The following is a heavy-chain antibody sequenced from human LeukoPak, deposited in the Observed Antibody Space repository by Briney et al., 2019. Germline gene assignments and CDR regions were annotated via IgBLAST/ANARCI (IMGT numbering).Heavy chain of an antibody. V-gene: IGHV3-15*01. CDR3: ATIYSSRSSSRY. CDR2: IKSKADGGTA. Sequence: GGSLRLSCAVSGLTFTNAWMTWVRQAPGKGLEWVGRIKSKADGGTADYAAPVKGRFTISRDDSKNTLYLQIISLKTEDTAVYYCATIYSSRSSSRYWGQGTLVTVSS. D-gene: IGHD6-6*01. J-gene: IGHJ4*02. CDR1: GLTFTNAW.